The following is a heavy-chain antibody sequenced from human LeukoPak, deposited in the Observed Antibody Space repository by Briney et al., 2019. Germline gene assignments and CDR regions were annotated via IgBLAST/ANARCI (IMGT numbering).Heavy chain of an antibody. V-gene: IGHV4-59*08. CDR3: ARGLYYYDSSALDY. CDR2: IYYSGST. J-gene: IGHJ4*02. Sequence: PSETLSLTCTVSGGSISSYYWSWIRQPPGKGLEWIGYIYYSGSTNYNPSLKSRVTISVDTSKNQFSLKLSSVTAADTAVYYCARGLYYYDSSALDYWGQGTLVTVSS. D-gene: IGHD3-22*01. CDR1: GGSISSYY.